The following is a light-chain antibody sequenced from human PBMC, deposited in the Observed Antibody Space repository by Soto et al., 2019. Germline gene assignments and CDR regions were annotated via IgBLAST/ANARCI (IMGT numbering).Light chain of an antibody. Sequence: DIQMTQSPSSLSASVGDRVTITCRASQTISTYLNWYQQKPGKAPRLLIYDASSLLSGVPSRFSGSGSGTDFTLTIASLQHEDFSTYYCQQSDSTPYTFCQGTKVEI. V-gene: IGKV1-39*01. CDR2: DAS. J-gene: IGKJ2*01. CDR1: QTISTY. CDR3: QQSDSTPYT.